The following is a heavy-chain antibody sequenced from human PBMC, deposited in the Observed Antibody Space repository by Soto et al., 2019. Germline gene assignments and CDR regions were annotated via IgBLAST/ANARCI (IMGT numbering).Heavy chain of an antibody. CDR1: GYTFTSYY. V-gene: IGHV1-46*01. Sequence: GASVKVSCKASGYTFTSYYMHWVRQAPGQGIEWMGKIKNSGGSTSYAQKFQGRVTMTRDTSTSTVCMELSSLRSEDMAVYYCARDGSEVGYGDLYYYYYYGMDVWGQGTTVTVSS. CDR3: ARDGSEVGYGDLYYYYYYGMDV. D-gene: IGHD5-18*01. J-gene: IGHJ6*02. CDR2: IKNSGGST.